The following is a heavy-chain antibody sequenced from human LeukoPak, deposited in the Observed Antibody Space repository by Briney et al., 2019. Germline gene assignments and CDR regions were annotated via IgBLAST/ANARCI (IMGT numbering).Heavy chain of an antibody. CDR1: GFTFSSYE. Sequence: PGESLRLSCAASGFTFSSYEMNWVRQAPGKGLEWVSYINSSGSTIYYADSVKGRVTISRDNAKKSLYLQMNSLRAEDTAVYYCARVSPPRGGWYECFDIWGQGTMVPV. D-gene: IGHD6-19*01. CDR3: ARVSPPRGGWYECFDI. V-gene: IGHV3-48*03. J-gene: IGHJ3*02. CDR2: INSSGSTI.